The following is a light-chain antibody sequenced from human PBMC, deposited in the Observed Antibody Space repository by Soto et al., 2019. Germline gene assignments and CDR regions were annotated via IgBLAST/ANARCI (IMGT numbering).Light chain of an antibody. CDR3: QQYNQWPIT. J-gene: IGKJ5*01. V-gene: IGKV3-15*01. Sequence: EIVLTQSPATLSLSPGERATLSCRASQSAGTNLAWYQQKPGQAPRLLIHGAFTRATGIPARFGGSGSGTEFTLTISSLQSEDFAVFYCQQYNQWPITFGQGTRLEIK. CDR2: GAF. CDR1: QSAGTN.